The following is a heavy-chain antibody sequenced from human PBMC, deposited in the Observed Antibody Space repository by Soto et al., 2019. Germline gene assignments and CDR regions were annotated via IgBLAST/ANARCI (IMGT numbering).Heavy chain of an antibody. CDR3: AKGGLGDYYYYGMDD. CDR1: GFTFSNYA. Sequence: VHLLESGGGVVQPGGSLRLSCAAAGFTFSNYALNWVRQAPGKGLEWVSGISGSGGRTYYADSVKGRFTISRDNSKNKLYLQMNGLRAEDTAVYYCAKGGLGDYYYYGMDDWGQGATVTVSS. CDR2: ISGSGGRT. D-gene: IGHD3-16*01. V-gene: IGHV3-23*01. J-gene: IGHJ6*02.